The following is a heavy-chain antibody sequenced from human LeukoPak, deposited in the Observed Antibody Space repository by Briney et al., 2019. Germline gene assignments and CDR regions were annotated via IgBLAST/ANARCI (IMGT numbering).Heavy chain of an antibody. D-gene: IGHD4-23*01. J-gene: IGHJ3*02. V-gene: IGHV5-51*01. CDR2: IYPGDSDT. CDR3: ATQKGGNSDAFDI. CDR1: GYSLTSYW. Sequence: GESLKISCKGSGYSLTSYWICWVRQMPGKGLEWMGIIYPGDSDTRYSPSFQGQVTISADKSISTAYLQWSSLNASDTAMYYCATQKGGNSDAFDIWGQGTMVTLSS.